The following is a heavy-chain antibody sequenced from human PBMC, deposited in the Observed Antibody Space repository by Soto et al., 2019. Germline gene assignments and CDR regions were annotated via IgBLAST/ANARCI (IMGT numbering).Heavy chain of an antibody. V-gene: IGHV3-30*18. D-gene: IGHD1-26*01. J-gene: IGHJ6*02. Sequence: QVQLVESGGGVVQPGRSLRLSCAASGFTFSSYGMHWVRQAPGKGLEWVAGISYDGSNKHYADSVKGRFTISRDTSKNTLYLQMNSLRAEDTAVYYCAKSRGGYPYYYYGLDVWGQGTTVTVS. CDR1: GFTFSSYG. CDR3: AKSRGGYPYYYYGLDV. CDR2: ISYDGSNK.